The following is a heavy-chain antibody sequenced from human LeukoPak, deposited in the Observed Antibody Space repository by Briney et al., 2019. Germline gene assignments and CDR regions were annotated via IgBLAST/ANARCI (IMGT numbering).Heavy chain of an antibody. V-gene: IGHV3-74*01. D-gene: IGHD4/OR15-4a*01. CDR3: ARAYSANYRLDY. J-gene: IGHJ4*02. CDR1: RFTYSRKW. CDR2: INDDGSST. Sequence: GGSLTLSCAPSRFTYSRKWMQWVRQAPGKGLIWVSRINDDGSSTSYADSVRGRFTISRNNAKNTMYLQMNNLRDEDTAVYDCARAYSANYRLDYWGQGTQVTVSS.